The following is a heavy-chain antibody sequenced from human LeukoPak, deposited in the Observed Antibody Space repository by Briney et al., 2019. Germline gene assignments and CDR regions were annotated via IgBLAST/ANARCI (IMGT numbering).Heavy chain of an antibody. CDR1: GYTFTGYP. CDR2: INTGNGNT. Sequence: ASVTVSCKASGYTFTGYPMHWVRQAPGQVLEWLGWINTGNGNTEYSQKFQARVTITRDTSASTVYMELSSLRSEDTAVYYCARVGGERSGFLNFDYWGQGTLVTVSS. J-gene: IGHJ4*02. D-gene: IGHD3-3*01. CDR3: ARVGGERSGFLNFDY. V-gene: IGHV1-3*04.